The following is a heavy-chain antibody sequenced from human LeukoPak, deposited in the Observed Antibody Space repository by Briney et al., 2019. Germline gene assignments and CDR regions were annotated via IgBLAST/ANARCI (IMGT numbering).Heavy chain of an antibody. CDR1: GFTFSSHS. CDR3: ASQSYARFDP. CDR2: ISSSSSYI. J-gene: IGHJ5*02. Sequence: GGSLRLSCAASGFTFSSHSMNWVRQAPGKGLEWVSSISSSSSYIYYADSVKGRFTISRDNARNSLFLQMNSLRVEDTAVYYCASQSYARFDPWGQGTLVTVSS. D-gene: IGHD3-16*01. V-gene: IGHV3-21*01.